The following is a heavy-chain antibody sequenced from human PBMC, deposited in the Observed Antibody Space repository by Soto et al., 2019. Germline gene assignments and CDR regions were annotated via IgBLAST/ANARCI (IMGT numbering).Heavy chain of an antibody. CDR1: GFTFSSYA. D-gene: IGHD6-13*01. Sequence: HPGGSLRLSCAASGFTFSSYAMHWVRQAPGKGLEWVAVISYDGSNKYYADPVKGRFTISRDNSKNTLYMQMNSLRAEDTAVYYCARDNGRLDPSSSWYWFARLDWFDYWGQGTLVTVSS. V-gene: IGHV3-30-3*01. J-gene: IGHJ5*01. CDR2: ISYDGSNK. CDR3: ARDNGRLDPSSSWYWFARLDWFDY.